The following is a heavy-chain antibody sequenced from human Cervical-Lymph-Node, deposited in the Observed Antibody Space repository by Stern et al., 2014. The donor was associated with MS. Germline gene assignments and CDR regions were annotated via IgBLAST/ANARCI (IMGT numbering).Heavy chain of an antibody. J-gene: IGHJ4*02. V-gene: IGHV1-69*19. CDR2: IMPLLGTA. CDR1: GGSLSTLD. Sequence: VQLVASGAEVKRPESSVKVSCKTSGGSLSTLDISWVRQAPGQGLEWVGEIMPLLGTAHYAQKFKGRLTITADDSTSTVYMELSSLKSEDTAIYFCARHQAGIAANWGQGTLVTVTS. CDR3: ARHQAGIAAN. D-gene: IGHD6-13*01.